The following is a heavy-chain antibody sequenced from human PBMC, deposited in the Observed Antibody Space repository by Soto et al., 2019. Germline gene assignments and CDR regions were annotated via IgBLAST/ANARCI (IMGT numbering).Heavy chain of an antibody. Sequence: SETLSLTCAVSGGSISSGGYSWSWIRQPPGKGLEWIGYIYHSGSTYYNPSLKSRVTISVDTSKNQFSLKLSSVTAADTAVYYCARHEDGNSEGHFDYWGQGTLVTVSS. CDR2: IYHSGST. CDR3: ARHEDGNSEGHFDY. J-gene: IGHJ4*02. V-gene: IGHV4-30-2*03. CDR1: GGSISSGGYS. D-gene: IGHD4-4*01.